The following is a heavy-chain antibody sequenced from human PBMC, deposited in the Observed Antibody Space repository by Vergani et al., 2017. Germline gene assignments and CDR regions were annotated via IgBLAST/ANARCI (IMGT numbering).Heavy chain of an antibody. CDR3: ARVAPSNSEVTPTAFDV. V-gene: IGHV1-58*02. J-gene: IGHJ3*01. CDR1: GFTFTSSA. Sequence: QMQLVQSGPEVKKPGTSVKVSCKASGFTFTSSAMQWVRQARGQRLEWIGWIVVGSGNTNYAQKFQDRVTMTADTSTNTAYMELRSLRSDDTAVYFCARVAPSNSEVTPTAFDVWGQGTMVTVSS. CDR2: IVVGSGNT. D-gene: IGHD1-1*01.